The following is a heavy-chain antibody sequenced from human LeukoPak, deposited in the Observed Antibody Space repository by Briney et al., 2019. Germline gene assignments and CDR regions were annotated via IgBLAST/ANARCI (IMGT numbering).Heavy chain of an antibody. CDR2: IGQDGGEN. D-gene: IGHD6-19*01. Sequence: QRGESLRLSCAASGFTFSNYWMNWVRQAPGKGLEWVASIGQDGGENYYVDSVKGRFTISRDNAKNSLYLQMNSLRVEDTAVYYCATGGGWYFDYWGQGALITASS. CDR1: GFTFSNYW. J-gene: IGHJ4*02. CDR3: ATGGGWYFDY. V-gene: IGHV3-7*01.